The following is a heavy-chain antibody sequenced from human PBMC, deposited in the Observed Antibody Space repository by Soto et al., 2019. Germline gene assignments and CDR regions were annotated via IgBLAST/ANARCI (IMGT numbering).Heavy chain of an antibody. V-gene: IGHV3-74*01. CDR3: AGEFLRFGDSANWFDP. D-gene: IGHD3-10*01. CDR1: GFTFSIYW. J-gene: IGHJ5*02. CDR2: INSDGSST. Sequence: EVQLVESGGGLVQPGGSLRLSCAASGFTFSIYWMNWVRQAPGKGLVWVSRINSDGSSTSYADSVKGRFTISRDNAKNLMYRQRHSVGADDTAVYCCAGEFLRFGDSANWFDPWGQGTLVTVSS.